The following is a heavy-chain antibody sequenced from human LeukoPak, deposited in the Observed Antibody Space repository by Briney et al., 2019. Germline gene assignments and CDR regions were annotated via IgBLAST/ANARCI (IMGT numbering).Heavy chain of an antibody. D-gene: IGHD3-22*01. CDR1: GGSFSGYY. CDR2: ISHSGST. J-gene: IGHJ5*02. CDR3: ARASATYYYDSSGFNWFDP. V-gene: IGHV4-34*01. Sequence: SETLSLTCAVYGGSFSGYYWRWIRQPPGKGLEWIGEISHSGSTNYNPSLKSRVTISVDTSKNQFSPKLSSVTAADTAVYYCARASATYYYDSSGFNWFDPWGQGTLVTVSS.